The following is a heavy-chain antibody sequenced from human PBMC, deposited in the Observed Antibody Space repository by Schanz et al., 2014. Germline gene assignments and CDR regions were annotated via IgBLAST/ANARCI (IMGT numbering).Heavy chain of an antibody. CDR2: ISAFDDKT. J-gene: IGHJ3*01. CDR1: GYTFTSYY. CDR3: ARETTIITGGAFDV. Sequence: QGQLVQSGAEVKQPGASVKVSCKASGYTFTSYYIHWFRQAPGQGPEWMGWISAFDDKTDYAQNFQGRLIMTTDTSTTTVYMELRGLRSDDTAVYYCARETTIITGGAFDVWGQGTMVTVSS. D-gene: IGHD3-9*01. V-gene: IGHV1-18*04.